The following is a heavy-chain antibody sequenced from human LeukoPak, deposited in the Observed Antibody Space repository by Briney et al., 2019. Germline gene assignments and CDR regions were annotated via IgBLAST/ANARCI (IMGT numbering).Heavy chain of an antibody. V-gene: IGHV4-39*01. J-gene: IGHJ4*02. Sequence: SETLSLTCTVSGGSISSSSYYWGWIRQPPGKALEWIGSIYYSGSTYYNPSLKSRVTISVDTSKNQFSLKLSSVTAADAAVYYCARHERAGIAAAGATFDYWGQGTLVTVSS. D-gene: IGHD6-13*01. CDR2: IYYSGST. CDR3: ARHERAGIAAAGATFDY. CDR1: GGSISSSSYY.